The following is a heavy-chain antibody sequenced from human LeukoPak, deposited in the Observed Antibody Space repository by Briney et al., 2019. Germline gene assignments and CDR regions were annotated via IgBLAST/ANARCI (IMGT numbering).Heavy chain of an antibody. Sequence: GGSLRLSCAASGFSFHYYAMHWVRQAPGKGLEWVSVIYSGGSTYYADSVKGRFTISRDNSKNTLYLQMNSLRAEDTAVYYCARDLSPNYYDSSGYYQIPYYYYGMDVWGQGTTVTVSS. CDR3: ARDLSPNYYDSSGYYQIPYYYYGMDV. J-gene: IGHJ6*02. V-gene: IGHV3-66*01. CDR2: IYSGGST. CDR1: GFSFHYYA. D-gene: IGHD3-22*01.